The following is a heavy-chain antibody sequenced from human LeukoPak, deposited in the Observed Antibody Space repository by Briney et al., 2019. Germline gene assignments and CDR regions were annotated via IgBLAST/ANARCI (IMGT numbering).Heavy chain of an antibody. J-gene: IGHJ3*02. CDR2: IYPGDSDT. Sequence: GESLKISCKGSGYSFTGYWIGWVRQMPGKGLEWMGIIYPGDSDTRYSPSFQGQVTISADKSISTAYLQWSSLKASDTAMYYCARRINYDSSGYYYPGTDAFDIWGQGTMVTVSS. CDR3: ARRINYDSSGYYYPGTDAFDI. D-gene: IGHD3-22*01. CDR1: GYSFTGYW. V-gene: IGHV5-51*01.